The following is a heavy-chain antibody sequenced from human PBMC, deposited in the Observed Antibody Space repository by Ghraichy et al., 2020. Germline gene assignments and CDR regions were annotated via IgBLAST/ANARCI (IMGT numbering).Heavy chain of an antibody. V-gene: IGHV1-18*04. D-gene: IGHD6-13*01. Sequence: ASVKVSCKTSGYSFTTYCISWVRQAPGQGLEWMGWISPYNGNTNYVQKLQGRVTMTSDTSTSTAYMELRSLRSDDTAVYYCARVYSSKFDYWGQGTLVTVSS. CDR1: GYSFTTYC. CDR2: ISPYNGNT. J-gene: IGHJ4*02. CDR3: ARVYSSKFDY.